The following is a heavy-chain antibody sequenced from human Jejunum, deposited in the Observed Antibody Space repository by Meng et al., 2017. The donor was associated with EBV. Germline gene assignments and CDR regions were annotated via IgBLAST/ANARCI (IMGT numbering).Heavy chain of an antibody. CDR3: ARVRCSGGSCFYFDY. CDR1: GGSSTSSDW. CDR2: IYHDGSS. J-gene: IGHJ4*02. V-gene: IGHV4-4*02. D-gene: IGHD2-15*01. Sequence: QVQLQESGPGLVNPSGXLSLTCXVSGGSSTSSDWWTWVRQPPGEGLEWIGEIYHDGSSNYSPSLKSRVTILLDKSENHFSLKLNSVTAADTAVYYCARVRCSGGSCFYFDYWGQGALVTVSS.